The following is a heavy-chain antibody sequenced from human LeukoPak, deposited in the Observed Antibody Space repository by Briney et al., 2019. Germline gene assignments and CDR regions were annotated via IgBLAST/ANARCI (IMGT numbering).Heavy chain of an antibody. J-gene: IGHJ3*01. Sequence: GGSLTLSCAASGFSFSNYNMNGVRQAPAKGLEGVSYVGSTSSTIHYAHSVKGRCTISRDNAQSSLYLQMNSVRAEDTAVYYCGRESPWRFYAFDVWGRGTVVTVSS. CDR3: GRESPWRFYAFDV. V-gene: IGHV3-48*01. CDR2: VGSTSSTI. CDR1: GFSFSNYN. D-gene: IGHD3-3*01.